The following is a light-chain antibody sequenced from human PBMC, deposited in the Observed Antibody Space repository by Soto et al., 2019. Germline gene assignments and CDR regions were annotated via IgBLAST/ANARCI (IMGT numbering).Light chain of an antibody. J-gene: IGLJ7*01. CDR3: CSYAGSYSWV. V-gene: IGLV2-11*01. Sequence: QSALTQPRSVSGSPGQSVTISCTGTSSDVGGYNYVSWYQQHPGKAPKLIVYDVSQRPSGVPDRFFGSKSGNTASLIISGLQADDDGDYFCCSYAGSYSWVFGGGTQLTVL. CDR2: DVS. CDR1: SSDVGGYNY.